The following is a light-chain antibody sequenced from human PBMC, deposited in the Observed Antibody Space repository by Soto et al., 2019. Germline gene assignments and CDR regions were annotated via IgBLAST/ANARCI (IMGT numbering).Light chain of an antibody. CDR1: SSNIGAGYD. Sequence: QSVLTQPPSVSGAPGQRVTISCTGSSSNIGAGYDVHWYQQFPGTAPKLLIYANNNRPSGVPDRFSASKSGTSASLAITGLQADDEADYYCQSYDTGLRGVFGTGTKLTVL. CDR3: QSYDTGLRGV. CDR2: ANN. V-gene: IGLV1-40*01. J-gene: IGLJ1*01.